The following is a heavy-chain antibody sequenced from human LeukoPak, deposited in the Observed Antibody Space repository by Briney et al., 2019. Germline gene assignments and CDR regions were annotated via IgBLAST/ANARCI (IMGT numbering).Heavy chain of an antibody. CDR3: ARDSSGWYLDAFDI. Sequence: ASVKVSCKASGYTFTGYYMHWVRQAPGQGLEWMGWINPNSGGTNYAQKFQGRVTMTRDTSISTAYMELSRLRSDDMAVYYCARDSSGWYLDAFDIWGQGTMVTVSS. V-gene: IGHV1-2*02. CDR1: GYTFTGYY. CDR2: INPNSGGT. D-gene: IGHD6-19*01. J-gene: IGHJ3*02.